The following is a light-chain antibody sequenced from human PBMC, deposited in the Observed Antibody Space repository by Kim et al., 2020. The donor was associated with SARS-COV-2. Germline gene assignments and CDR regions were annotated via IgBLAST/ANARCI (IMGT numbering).Light chain of an antibody. CDR3: QQLNTYPWT. V-gene: IGKV1-9*01. CDR1: QGIDNR. Sequence: ASVGDRVAVTCRTSQGIDNRLAWYQQKPGKAPKLLIFAASTLQSGVPSRFSGSGSGTEFTLTVSSLQPEDFAIYYCQQLNTYPWTFGQGTKVDIK. J-gene: IGKJ1*01. CDR2: AAS.